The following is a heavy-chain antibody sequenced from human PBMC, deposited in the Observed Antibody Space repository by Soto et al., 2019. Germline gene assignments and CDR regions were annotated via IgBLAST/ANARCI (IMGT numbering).Heavy chain of an antibody. Sequence: ASVKVSCKASGGTFSSYAISWVRQAPGQGLEWMGGIIPIFGTANYAQKFQGRVTITADESTSTAYMELSSLRSEDTAVYYCASREYSSVYYFDYWGQGTLVTVSS. CDR1: GGTFSSYA. D-gene: IGHD6-6*01. CDR3: ASREYSSVYYFDY. J-gene: IGHJ4*02. CDR2: IIPIFGTA. V-gene: IGHV1-69*13.